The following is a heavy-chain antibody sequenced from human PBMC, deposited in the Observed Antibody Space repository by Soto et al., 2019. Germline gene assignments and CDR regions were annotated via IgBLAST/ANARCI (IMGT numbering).Heavy chain of an antibody. CDR3: AKESETGTALSYYFDY. Sequence: QVQLVQSGAEVKKPGSSVKVSCKASGGTFSSYAISWVRQAPGQGLEWMGGIIPIFGTANYAQKFQGRVTIAADESTSTAYMELSSRRSEDTAVYYCAKESETGTALSYYFDYWGQGTLVTVSS. CDR2: IIPIFGTA. CDR1: GGTFSSYA. J-gene: IGHJ4*02. D-gene: IGHD1-1*01. V-gene: IGHV1-69*01.